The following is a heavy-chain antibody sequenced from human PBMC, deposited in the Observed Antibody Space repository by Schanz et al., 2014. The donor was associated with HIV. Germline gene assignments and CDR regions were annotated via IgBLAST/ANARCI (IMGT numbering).Heavy chain of an antibody. Sequence: QVQLVESGGGVVQPGRSLRLSCAASGFTFRSYGMHWVRQAPGKGLEWGAVISYDGSNKYYADSVKGRFTISRDNAKNSLFLQMNSLRADDTAVYYCARGSGFLDYYYYGMDVWGQGTTVTVSS. D-gene: IGHD5-12*01. CDR3: ARGSGFLDYYYYGMDV. J-gene: IGHJ6*02. CDR1: GFTFRSYG. CDR2: ISYDGSNK. V-gene: IGHV3-30*03.